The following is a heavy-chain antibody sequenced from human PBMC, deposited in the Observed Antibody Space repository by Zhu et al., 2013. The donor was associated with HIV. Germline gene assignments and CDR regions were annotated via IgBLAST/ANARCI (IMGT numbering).Heavy chain of an antibody. J-gene: IGHJ4*02. CDR1: GFTFTSYA. Sequence: QVQLVQSGAEVKKPGASVKVSCKASGFTFTSYAFNWVRQAPGQGLEWVGEIIPIFGTPNYAQKFQGRVTITADESTSTAYMELSSLRSEDTAVYYCARRKYVDHGRGFLTSWGQGTLVTVSS. CDR3: ARRKYVDHGRGFLTS. D-gene: IGHD3-9*01. V-gene: IGHV1-69*13. CDR2: IIPIFGTP.